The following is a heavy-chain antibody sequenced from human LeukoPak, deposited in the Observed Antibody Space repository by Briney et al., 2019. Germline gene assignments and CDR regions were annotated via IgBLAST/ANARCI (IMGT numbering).Heavy chain of an antibody. CDR1: GDTLITHI. Sequence: SVKVSCKTSGDTLITHILSWVRQAPGQGLEWMGRIIPLIGITNYAQKFQGRVTITADRSTNTAYMELSGLRSEDSAVYYCAIGKVASRRGSWFDPWGQGTLVTVSS. CDR3: AIGKVASRRGSWFDP. D-gene: IGHD6-6*01. J-gene: IGHJ5*02. V-gene: IGHV1-69*02. CDR2: IIPLIGIT.